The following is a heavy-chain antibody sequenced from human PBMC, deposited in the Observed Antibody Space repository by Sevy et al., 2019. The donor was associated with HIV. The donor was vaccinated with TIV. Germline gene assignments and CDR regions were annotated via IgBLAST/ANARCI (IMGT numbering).Heavy chain of an antibody. CDR3: ARDLPPSATTVAHFDC. CDR1: GFTFSSFF. CDR2: IKQDGSEK. V-gene: IGHV3-7*01. D-gene: IGHD4-17*01. J-gene: IGHJ4*02. Sequence: GGSLRLSCAASGFTFSSFFMSWVRQAPGKGLEWVANIKQDGSEKYYVDSVKGRFTISRDNARNSVYLQMNSLRAEDTAVYYCARDLPPSATTVAHFDCWGQGTLVTVSS.